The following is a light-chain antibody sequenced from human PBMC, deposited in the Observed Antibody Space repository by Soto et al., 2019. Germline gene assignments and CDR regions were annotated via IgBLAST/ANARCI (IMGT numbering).Light chain of an antibody. CDR3: SSYTDSSNYV. CDR2: EVS. J-gene: IGLJ1*01. CDR1: SSDVGGYDY. V-gene: IGLV2-14*01. Sequence: QSALTQPASVSGSPGQSITISCTGTSSDVGGYDYVSWYQQYPGKAPKLMIYEVSNRPSGVSNRFSGSKSGNTASLTISGLQAEDEADYYCSSYTDSSNYVFGTGTRSPS.